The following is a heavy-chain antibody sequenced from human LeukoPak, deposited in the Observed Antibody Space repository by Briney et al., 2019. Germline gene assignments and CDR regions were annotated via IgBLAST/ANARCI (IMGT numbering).Heavy chain of an antibody. J-gene: IGHJ4*02. D-gene: IGHD3-22*01. CDR1: GFTFSNAW. CDR3: VRSYYYDGSGY. CDR2: IKEDGSEK. V-gene: IGHV3-7*01. Sequence: PGGSLRLSCAASGFTFSNAWMSWVRQAPGKGLEWVANIKEDGSEKYYVDSVKGRFTISRDNAKNSLSLQMNSLRVEDTAVYYCVRSYYYDGSGYWGQGTLVTVSS.